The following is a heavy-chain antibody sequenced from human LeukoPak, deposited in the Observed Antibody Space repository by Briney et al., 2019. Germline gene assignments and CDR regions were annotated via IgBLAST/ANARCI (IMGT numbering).Heavy chain of an antibody. V-gene: IGHV1-45*02. CDR1: GYTFTYRY. Sequence: SVKASCKASGYTFTYRYLHWVRQAPGQALEWMGWITPFNGNTKYAQKFQDRVTITSDTSMSIGYMELSSLRSEDTAMYYCARSYDSSAQGVQDAFDIWGQGTMVTVSS. D-gene: IGHD3-22*01. CDR2: ITPFNGNT. CDR3: ARSYDSSAQGVQDAFDI. J-gene: IGHJ3*02.